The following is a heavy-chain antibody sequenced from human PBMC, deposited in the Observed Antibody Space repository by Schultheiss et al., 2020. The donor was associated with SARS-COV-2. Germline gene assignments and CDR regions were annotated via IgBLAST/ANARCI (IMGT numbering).Heavy chain of an antibody. D-gene: IGHD4-17*01. V-gene: IGHV3-30*03. CDR3: ARHGVFGDLEFDY. Sequence: GGSLRLSCAASGFTFSSYGMHWVRQAPGKGLEWVAVISYDGSNKYYADSVKGRFTISRDNSKNTLYLQMNSLRAEDTAVYYCARHGVFGDLEFDYWGQGTLVTVSS. CDR2: ISYDGSNK. J-gene: IGHJ4*02. CDR1: GFTFSSYG.